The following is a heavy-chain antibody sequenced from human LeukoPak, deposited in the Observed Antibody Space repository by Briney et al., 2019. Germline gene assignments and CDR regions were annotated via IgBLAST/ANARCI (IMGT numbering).Heavy chain of an antibody. CDR1: GISLSNYG. Sequence: GGSLRLSCAVSGISLSNYGMSWVRQAPGKGLEWVANIKQDGSEKYYVDSVKGRFTISRDNAKNSLYLQMNSLRAEDTAVYYCARGRFLGNYYMDVWGKGTTVTVSS. CDR2: IKQDGSEK. V-gene: IGHV3-7*01. D-gene: IGHD3-16*01. J-gene: IGHJ6*03. CDR3: ARGRFLGNYYMDV.